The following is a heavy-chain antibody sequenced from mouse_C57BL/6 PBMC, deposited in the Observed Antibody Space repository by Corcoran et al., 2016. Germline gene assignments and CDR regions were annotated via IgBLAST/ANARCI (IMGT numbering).Heavy chain of an antibody. J-gene: IGHJ2*01. CDR3: ARRYPYYSFFDY. CDR1: GYTFTSYG. CDR2: IYPRSGNT. D-gene: IGHD2-12*01. Sequence: QVQLQQSGAELARPGASVKLSCKASGYTFTSYGISWVKQRTGQGLEWIGEIYPRSGNTYYNEKFKGKATLTADKSSSTAYMELRSLTSEDSAVYFCARRYPYYSFFDYWGQGTTLTVSS. V-gene: IGHV1-81*01.